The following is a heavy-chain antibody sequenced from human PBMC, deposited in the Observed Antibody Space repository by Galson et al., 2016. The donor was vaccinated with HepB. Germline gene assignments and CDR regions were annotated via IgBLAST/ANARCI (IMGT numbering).Heavy chain of an antibody. J-gene: IGHJ5*02. CDR1: GFSISNYW. V-gene: IGHV3-7*01. CDR3: ARDNTYCQDP. CDR2: INPSGSER. Sequence: SLRLSCAASGFSISNYWMTWVRQAPGKGLEWVAEINPSGSERILVESVKGRFTISRDNTKNSLFLQMDSMRAEDAAVYYCARDNTYCQDPWGQGTLVIVSS. D-gene: IGHD1-26*01.